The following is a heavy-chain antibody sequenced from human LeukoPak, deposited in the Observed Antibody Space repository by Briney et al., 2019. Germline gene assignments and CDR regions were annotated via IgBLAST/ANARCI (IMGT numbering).Heavy chain of an antibody. J-gene: IGHJ4*02. D-gene: IGHD3-9*01. CDR3: ARNAKLRYFDWPSTGGFDY. CDR2: INHSGST. CDR1: GGSFSGYY. Sequence: SETLSLTCAVYGGSFSGYYWSWIRQPPGKGLEWIGEINHSGSTNYNPSLKSRVTISVDTSKNQFSLKLSSVTAADTAVYYCARNAKLRYFDWPSTGGFDYWGQGTLVTVSS. V-gene: IGHV4-34*01.